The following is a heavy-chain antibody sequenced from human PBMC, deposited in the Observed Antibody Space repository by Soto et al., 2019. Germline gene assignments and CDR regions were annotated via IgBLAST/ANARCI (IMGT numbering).Heavy chain of an antibody. Sequence: QVQLQESGPGLVKSSQTLSLTCTVSGGSISSDGNYWSWIRQHPGKGLEWIGYIYYSGSTYYNPSLKSRVTISXXXXXXXXXLXXXXXTAXXTAVYYCARARMVRGIIYYYGMDVWGQGTTVTVSS. V-gene: IGHV4-31*03. D-gene: IGHD3-10*01. CDR3: ARARMVRGIIYYYGMDV. J-gene: IGHJ6*02. CDR1: GGSISSDGNY. CDR2: IYYSGST.